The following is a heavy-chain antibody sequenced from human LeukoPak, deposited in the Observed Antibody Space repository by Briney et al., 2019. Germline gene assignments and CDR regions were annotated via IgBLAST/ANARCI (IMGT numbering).Heavy chain of an antibody. CDR1: GFTFSDYY. Sequence: GGSLRLSCAASGFTFSDYYMSWIRQAPGKGLEWVSYISSSGSTIYYAGSVKGRFTISRDNAKNSLYLQMNSLRAEDTAVYYCARTVAGAYYYYYYMDVWGKGTTVTVSS. V-gene: IGHV3-11*04. J-gene: IGHJ6*03. D-gene: IGHD6-19*01. CDR3: ARTVAGAYYYYYYMDV. CDR2: ISSSGSTI.